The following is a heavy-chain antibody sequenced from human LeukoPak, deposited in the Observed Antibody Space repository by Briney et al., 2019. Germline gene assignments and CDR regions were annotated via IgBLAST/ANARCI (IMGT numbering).Heavy chain of an antibody. V-gene: IGHV3-21*04. J-gene: IGHJ6*03. CDR1: GFTFSSYS. CDR2: ISSSSSYI. D-gene: IGHD3-10*01. Sequence: PGGSLRLSCAASGFTFSSYSMNWVRQAPGKGLEWVSSISSSSSYIYYADSVKGRFTISRDNAKNSLYLQMNSLRAEDTAVYYCARLSPWFGQLSSHFYYYMDVWGKGTTVTISS. CDR3: ARLSPWFGQLSSHFYYYMDV.